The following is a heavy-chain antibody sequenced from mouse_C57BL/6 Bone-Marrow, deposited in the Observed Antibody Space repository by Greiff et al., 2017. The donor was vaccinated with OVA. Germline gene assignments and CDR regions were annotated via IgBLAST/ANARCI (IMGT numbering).Heavy chain of an antibody. Sequence: EVQVVESGGDLVKPGGSLKLSCAASGFTFSSYGMSWVRQTPDKRLEWVATISSGGSYTYYPDSVKGRFTISRDNAKNTLYLQMSSLKSEDTAMYYCARHNSHVWGTGTTVTVSS. CDR3: ARHNSHV. CDR2: ISSGGSYT. CDR1: GFTFSSYG. J-gene: IGHJ1*03. D-gene: IGHD4-1*02. V-gene: IGHV5-6*01.